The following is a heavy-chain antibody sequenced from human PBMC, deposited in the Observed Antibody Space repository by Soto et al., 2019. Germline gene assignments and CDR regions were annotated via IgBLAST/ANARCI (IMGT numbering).Heavy chain of an antibody. CDR1: GGSIGSFY. Sequence: SETLSLTCTVSGGSIGSFYWSWIRQPPGKGLEWIGYIYYSGSTNYNPSLKSRVTISVDTSKNQFSLKLSSVTAADTAVYYCARVWGGAFDIWGQGTMVTVSS. V-gene: IGHV4-59*01. CDR3: ARVWGGAFDI. J-gene: IGHJ3*02. D-gene: IGHD3-10*01. CDR2: IYYSGST.